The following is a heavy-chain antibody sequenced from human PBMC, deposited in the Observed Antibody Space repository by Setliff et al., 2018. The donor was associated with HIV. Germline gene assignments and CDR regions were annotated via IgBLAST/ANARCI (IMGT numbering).Heavy chain of an antibody. CDR3: ARDLITMVRGVIQDY. Sequence: ASVKVSCKASGYTFTSYGISWVRQAPAQGLEWMGWISAYNGNTNYAQKLQGRVTMTTDTSTSTAYMELRSLRSDDTAVYYCARDLITMVRGVIQDYWGQGTLVTVSS. D-gene: IGHD3-10*01. V-gene: IGHV1-18*01. CDR1: GYTFTSYG. J-gene: IGHJ4*02. CDR2: ISAYNGNT.